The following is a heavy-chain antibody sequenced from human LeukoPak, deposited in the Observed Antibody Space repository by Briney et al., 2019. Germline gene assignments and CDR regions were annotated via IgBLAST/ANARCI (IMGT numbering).Heavy chain of an antibody. D-gene: IGHD6-19*01. CDR1: GNYW. J-gene: IGHJ4*02. Sequence: GSLRLSCAASGNYWMHWVRQAPGKGLEWVAVISYDGSNKYYADSVKGRFTISRDNSKNTLYLQMNSLRAEDTAVYYCAREEGGYSSGWYGYWGQGTLVTVSS. CDR3: AREEGGYSSGWYGY. CDR2: ISYDGSNK. V-gene: IGHV3-30-3*01.